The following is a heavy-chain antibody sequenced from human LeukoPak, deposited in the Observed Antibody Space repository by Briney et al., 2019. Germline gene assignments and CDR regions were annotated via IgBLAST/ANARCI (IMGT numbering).Heavy chain of an antibody. CDR1: GGSISHYY. V-gene: IGHV4-59*08. Sequence: SETLSLTCNVSGGSISHYYWSWIRQSPGKGLEWIGYLYYSGRTNYNPSLKSRVTIAVDTSKNQFSLKLSSVTAADTALYYCARHREDYYYYGMDVWGQGTTVTVSS. J-gene: IGHJ6*02. CDR3: ARHREDYYYYGMDV. CDR2: LYYSGRT.